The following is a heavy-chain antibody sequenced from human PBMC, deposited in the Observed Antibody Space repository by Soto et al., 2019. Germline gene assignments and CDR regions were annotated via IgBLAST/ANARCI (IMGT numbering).Heavy chain of an antibody. J-gene: IGHJ5*02. CDR2: IYSDGNR. Sequence: GGSLRLSCAASGFTVSSNYMSWVRQAPGKGLEWVSVIYSDGNRYYTDSVKGRFTISRDNSKNTLYLQMNSLRVEDTAVYYCARGHYSNHGWFDPWGQGAPVTVSS. D-gene: IGHD4-4*01. CDR3: ARGHYSNHGWFDP. V-gene: IGHV3-66*01. CDR1: GFTVSSNY.